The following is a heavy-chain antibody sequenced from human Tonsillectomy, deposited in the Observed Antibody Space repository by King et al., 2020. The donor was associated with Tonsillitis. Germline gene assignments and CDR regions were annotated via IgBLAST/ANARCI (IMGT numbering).Heavy chain of an antibody. V-gene: IGHV3-30*18. Sequence: VQLVESGGGVVQPGRSLRLSCAASGFTFSRYGMYWVRQAPGKGLEWVAVISYDGSKKNYAESVKGRFTVSRDNSKNTLYLQMTSLRAEDTAVYYCAKDYYYDNSGYGYWGQGTLVTVSS. D-gene: IGHD3-22*01. CDR3: AKDYYYDNSGYGY. J-gene: IGHJ4*02. CDR1: GFTFSRYG. CDR2: ISYDGSKK.